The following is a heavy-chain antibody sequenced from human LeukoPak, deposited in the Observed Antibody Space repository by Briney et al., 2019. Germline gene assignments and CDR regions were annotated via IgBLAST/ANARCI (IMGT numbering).Heavy chain of an antibody. CDR1: GFTLSIYG. V-gene: IGHV3-30*02. CDR3: AKVGSGWYQIDY. CDR2: IWYDGTSQ. Sequence: GGSLRLSCATSGFTLSIYGMHGVRQPPRKGGEGVAFIWYDGTSQYYANSVKGRFTISRDNSKNTLYLQMTSLRAEDTAVYYCAKVGSGWYQIDYWGQGTLVTVSS. D-gene: IGHD6-19*01. J-gene: IGHJ4*02.